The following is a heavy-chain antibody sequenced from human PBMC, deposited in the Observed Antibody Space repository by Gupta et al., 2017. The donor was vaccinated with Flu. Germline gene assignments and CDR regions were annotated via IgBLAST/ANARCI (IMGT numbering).Heavy chain of an antibody. V-gene: IGHV3-9*01. CDR3: AKDMGLTQNYGSGSYSTTHYYYYGMDV. CDR2: ISWNSGSI. CDR1: GFTFDDYA. Sequence: EVQLVESGGGLVQPGRSLRLSCAASGFTFDDYAMHWVRQAPGKGLEWVSGISWNSGSIGYADSVKGRFTISRDNAKNSLYLQMNSLRAEDTALYYCAKDMGLTQNYGSGSYSTTHYYYYGMDVWGQGTTVTVSS. D-gene: IGHD3-10*01. J-gene: IGHJ6*02.